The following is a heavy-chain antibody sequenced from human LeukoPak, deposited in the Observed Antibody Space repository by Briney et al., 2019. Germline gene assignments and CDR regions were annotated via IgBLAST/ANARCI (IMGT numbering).Heavy chain of an antibody. CDR2: IRGSDGRT. CDR1: GFPFSTYA. D-gene: IGHD3-9*01. Sequence: GSLGLSCAAPGFPFSTYAMSWVRQAPGKGLEWVSSIRGSDGRTYYADSVKGRFAISRDNSKNTLYLQMNTLRAEDTAVYYCARYLTGYDILTGYYRHDAFDIWGQGTMVTVSS. J-gene: IGHJ3*02. V-gene: IGHV3-23*01. CDR3: ARYLTGYDILTGYYRHDAFDI.